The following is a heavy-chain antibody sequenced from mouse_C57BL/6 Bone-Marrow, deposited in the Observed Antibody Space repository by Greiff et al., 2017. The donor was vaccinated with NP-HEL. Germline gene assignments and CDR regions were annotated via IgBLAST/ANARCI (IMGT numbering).Heavy chain of an antibody. D-gene: IGHD2-3*01. J-gene: IGHJ1*03. CDR2: ISDGGSYT. CDR3: ARSGRWLLHWYFDV. CDR1: GFTFSSYA. V-gene: IGHV5-4*01. Sequence: EVQLVESGGGLVKPGGSLKLSCAASGFTFSSYAMSWVRQTPEKRLEWVATISDGGSYTYYPDNVKGRFTISRDNAKNNLYLQMSHLQSEDTARYYCARSGRWLLHWYFDVWGTGTTVTVSS.